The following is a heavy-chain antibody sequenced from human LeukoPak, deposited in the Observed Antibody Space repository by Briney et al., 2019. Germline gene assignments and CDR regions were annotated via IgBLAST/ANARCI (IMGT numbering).Heavy chain of an antibody. V-gene: IGHV1-69*13. CDR2: IIPVFGPV. J-gene: IGHJ4*02. CDR3: ARNRFCSSPNCPFDY. CDR1: GGTFSSYT. D-gene: IGHD2-2*01. Sequence: ASVKVSCKASGGTFSSYTISWVRQAPGQGLEWMGGIIPVFGPVNYAQRFQGRTTITADESTSTAYMELSSLRSDDTAVYYCARNRFCSSPNCPFDYWAQGTLVTVSS.